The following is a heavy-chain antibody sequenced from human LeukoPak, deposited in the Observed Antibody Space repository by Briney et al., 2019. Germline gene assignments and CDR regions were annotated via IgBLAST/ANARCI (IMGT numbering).Heavy chain of an antibody. Sequence: GGSLRLSCAASGFTFNSYAMCWVRQAPGKGLEWASTISGSGVSTYYADSVKGRFTISRDNSRNTLYLQMNSLRAEDTAVYSCAKDLPGFFDYWGQGTLVTVFS. CDR2: ISGSGVST. V-gene: IGHV3-23*01. J-gene: IGHJ4*02. CDR3: AKDLPGFFDY. CDR1: GFTFNSYA.